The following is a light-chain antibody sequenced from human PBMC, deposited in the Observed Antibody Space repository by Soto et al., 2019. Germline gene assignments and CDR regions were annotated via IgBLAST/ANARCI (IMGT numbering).Light chain of an antibody. CDR2: EVS. CDR1: SSDVGGYNY. CDR3: SSYTSSSTLGV. Sequence: QSALTQPASVSGSPGQWITIYCTGTSSDVGGYNYVSWYQQHPGKAPKLMIYEVSNRPSGVSNRFSGSKSGNTASLTISGLQAEDEADYYCSSYTSSSTLGVFGTGTKVTVL. V-gene: IGLV2-14*01. J-gene: IGLJ1*01.